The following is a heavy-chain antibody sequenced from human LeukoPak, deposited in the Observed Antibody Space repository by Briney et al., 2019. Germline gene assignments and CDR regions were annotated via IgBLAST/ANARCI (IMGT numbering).Heavy chain of an antibody. CDR1: GYTFTSYY. Sequence: GASVKVSCKASGYTFTSYYMHWVRQAPGQGLEWMGIINPSGGSTSYAQKFQGRVTMTRDTSTSTVYMELSSLRSEDTAVYYCARVDPMVRGVIGWFDPWGQGTLVTVSS. CDR2: INPSGGST. V-gene: IGHV1-46*01. D-gene: IGHD3-10*01. CDR3: ARVDPMVRGVIGWFDP. J-gene: IGHJ5*02.